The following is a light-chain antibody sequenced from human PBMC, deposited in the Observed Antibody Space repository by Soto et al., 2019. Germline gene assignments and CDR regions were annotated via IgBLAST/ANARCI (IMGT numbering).Light chain of an antibody. J-gene: IGKJ4*01. V-gene: IGKV3-15*01. CDR1: RGGTSN. CDR3: QQYNKWPLT. CDR2: DTS. Sequence: IVMTQSPATLSVSPGERATLSCRARRGGTSNVAWYEQRPGQAPRLLIYDTSTRATGIPARSSGSGSGTEFTLTISSLQSEDFAVYYCQQYNKWPLTFGGGTKVDIK.